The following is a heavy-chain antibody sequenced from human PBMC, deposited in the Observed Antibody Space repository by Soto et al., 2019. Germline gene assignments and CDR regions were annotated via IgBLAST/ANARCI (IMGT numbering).Heavy chain of an antibody. D-gene: IGHD3-22*01. V-gene: IGHV4-59*01. J-gene: IGHJ4*02. CDR3: ARVSVQGSGYYYGSFDY. Sequence: PSETLSLTCTVSGGSISIYYWSWIRQPPGKGLEWIGYIYYSGSTNYNPSLKSRVTISVDTSKNQFSLKLSSVTAADTAVYYCARVSVQGSGYYYGSFDYWGQGTLVTVSS. CDR1: GGSISIYY. CDR2: IYYSGST.